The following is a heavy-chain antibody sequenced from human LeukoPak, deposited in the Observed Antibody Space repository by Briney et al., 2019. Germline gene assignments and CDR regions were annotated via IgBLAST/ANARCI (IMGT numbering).Heavy chain of an antibody. D-gene: IGHD6-19*01. CDR2: IIPIFGTA. Sequence: SVKVSCKASGGTFSSYAISWVRQAPGQGLEWMGRIIPIFGTANYAQKFQGRVTITTDESTSTAYMELSSLRSEDTAVYYCARMGIAVAGTTFIFDYWGQGTLVTVSS. CDR3: ARMGIAVAGTTFIFDY. J-gene: IGHJ4*02. V-gene: IGHV1-69*05. CDR1: GGTFSSYA.